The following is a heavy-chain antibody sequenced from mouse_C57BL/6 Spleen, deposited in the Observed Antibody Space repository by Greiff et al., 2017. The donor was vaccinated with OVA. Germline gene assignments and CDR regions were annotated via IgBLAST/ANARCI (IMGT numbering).Heavy chain of an antibody. CDR2: IGPGSGST. CDR1: GYTFTDYY. J-gene: IGHJ4*01. V-gene: IGHV1-77*01. CDR3: ARPDYYYGSSYNAMDY. Sequence: QVQLQQSGAELVKPGASVKISCKASGYTFTDYYINWVKQRPGQGLEWIGKIGPGSGSTYYNEKFKGKATLTADKSSSTAYMQLSSLTSEDSAVYFCARPDYYYGSSYNAMDYWGQGTSVTVSS. D-gene: IGHD1-1*01.